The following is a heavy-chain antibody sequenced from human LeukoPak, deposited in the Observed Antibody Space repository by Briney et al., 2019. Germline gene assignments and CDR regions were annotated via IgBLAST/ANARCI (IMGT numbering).Heavy chain of an antibody. Sequence: SETLSLTCTVSNGSFGYHFWSWIRQPPGRGREWIGSVSSSGSAHYVPSLRGRVTISVDTSKNQFSLKLSSVTAADTAVYYCARRTQTDAFDIWGQGTMVTVSS. CDR3: ARRTQTDAFDI. CDR1: NGSFGYHF. V-gene: IGHV4-59*08. CDR2: VSSSGSA. J-gene: IGHJ3*02.